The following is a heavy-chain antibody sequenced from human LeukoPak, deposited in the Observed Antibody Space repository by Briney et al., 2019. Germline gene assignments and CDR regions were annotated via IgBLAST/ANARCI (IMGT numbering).Heavy chain of an antibody. CDR3: ARDRCSSTSCFYDY. CDR2: IKQDGSEQ. J-gene: IGHJ4*02. D-gene: IGHD2-2*01. V-gene: IGHV3-7*01. CDR1: GFTFSHYW. Sequence: GGSLRLSCAASGFTFSHYWMTWVRQAPGKGLEWVANIKQDGSEQYFVDSVKGRFTISRDNAKNSLYLQMNSLRVEDTAVYYCARDRCSSTSCFYDYWGQGTLVTVSS.